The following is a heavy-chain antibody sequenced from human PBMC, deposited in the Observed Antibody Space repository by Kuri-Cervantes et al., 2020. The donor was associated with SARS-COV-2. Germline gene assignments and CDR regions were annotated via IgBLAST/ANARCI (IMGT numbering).Heavy chain of an antibody. D-gene: IGHD3-3*01. CDR2: ISSSGSTI. Sequence: GESLKISCAASGFTFSDYYMSWIRQAPGKGLEWVSYISSSGSTIYYADSVKGRFTISRDNAKNSLYLQMNSLRAEDTAVYYCARSPRYDFWSGYRDYWGQGTLVTVSS. V-gene: IGHV3-11*01. CDR3: ARSPRYDFWSGYRDY. J-gene: IGHJ4*02. CDR1: GFTFSDYY.